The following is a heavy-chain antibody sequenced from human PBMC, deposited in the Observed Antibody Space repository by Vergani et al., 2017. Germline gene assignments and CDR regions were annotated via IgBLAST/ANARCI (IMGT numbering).Heavy chain of an antibody. CDR2: IKSDGSIT. D-gene: IGHD3-9*01. J-gene: IGHJ5*01. V-gene: IGHV3-74*03. CDR3: ARARCIETCYMSNWLDS. CDR1: GFTFGSYA. Sequence: EVQLLESGGGLVQPGGSLRLSCAASGFTFGSYAMNWVRQAQGKGLEWVSRIKSDGSITAYADSVKGRFTISRDNAQNTLYLQMNSLRVEDTGVYYCARARCIETCYMSNWLDSWGQGTLVTVSS.